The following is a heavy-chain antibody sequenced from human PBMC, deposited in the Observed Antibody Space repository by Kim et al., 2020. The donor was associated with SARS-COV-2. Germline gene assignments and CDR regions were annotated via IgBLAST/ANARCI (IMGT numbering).Heavy chain of an antibody. Sequence: GGSLRLSCAASGFTVSSNYMSWVRQAPGKGLEWVSVIYSGGSTYYADSVKGRFTISRDNSKNTLYLQMNSLRAEDTAVYYCARGVVPAAGMDVWGQGTTVTVSS. V-gene: IGHV3-53*01. CDR2: IYSGGST. CDR1: GFTVSSNY. J-gene: IGHJ6*02. CDR3: ARGVVPAAGMDV. D-gene: IGHD2-2*01.